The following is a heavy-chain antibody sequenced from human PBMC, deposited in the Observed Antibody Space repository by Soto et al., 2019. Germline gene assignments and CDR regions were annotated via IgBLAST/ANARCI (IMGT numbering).Heavy chain of an antibody. D-gene: IGHD3-3*01. CDR2: IYPGDSTT. J-gene: IGHJ5*02. V-gene: IGHV5-51*01. CDR3: ISGYYKWLDP. Sequence: PGESLKISCKGSGYTFSTYWIGWVRQMAGKGLEWMGMIYPGDSTTTYSPSFQGRVTISADKSISTAYLQWSSLEASDTAIYYCISGYYKWLDPWGHGTLVTVSS. CDR1: GYTFSTYW.